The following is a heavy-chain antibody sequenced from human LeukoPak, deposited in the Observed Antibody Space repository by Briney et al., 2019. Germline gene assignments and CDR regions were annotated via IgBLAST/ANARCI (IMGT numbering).Heavy chain of an antibody. CDR1: GFTFSSYW. CDR2: INPDGSTT. Sequence: GGSLRLSCAASGFTFSSYWMHWVRQAPGKGLVWVSRINPDGSTTNYADSVQGRFTISRDNAKNMLYLQMNSLRAEDTAVYYCVRDLRESDFWGQGTLVTVSS. CDR3: VRDLRESDF. V-gene: IGHV3-74*01. J-gene: IGHJ4*02.